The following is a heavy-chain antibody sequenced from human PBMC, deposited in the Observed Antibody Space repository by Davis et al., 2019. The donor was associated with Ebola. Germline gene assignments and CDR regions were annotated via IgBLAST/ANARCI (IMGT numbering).Heavy chain of an antibody. CDR1: GFSLSTSGVS. D-gene: IGHD6-13*01. CDR2: IYWDDDK. Sequence: SGPTLVKPTQTLTLTCTFSGFSLSTSGVSVGWIRQPPGKALEWLALIYWDDDKRYSPSLKSRLTITKDTSKNQVVLTMTNMDPVDTATYYCAHEYGRSWPDVGFYNFDYWGQGALVTVSS. J-gene: IGHJ4*02. CDR3: AHEYGRSWPDVGFYNFDY. V-gene: IGHV2-5*02.